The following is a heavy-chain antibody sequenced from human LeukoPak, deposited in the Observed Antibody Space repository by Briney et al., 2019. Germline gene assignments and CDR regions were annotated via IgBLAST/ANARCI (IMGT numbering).Heavy chain of an antibody. V-gene: IGHV1-46*01. CDR3: ARGVAAADFDY. Sequence: ASVKVSCKASGYTFTSYYMHWVRQAPGQGLEWMGIINPSGGSTSYAQKFQGRVTMTRDTSTSTAYMELSRLRSDDTAVYYCARGVAAADFDYWGQGTLVTVSS. J-gene: IGHJ4*02. CDR2: INPSGGST. CDR1: GYTFTSYY. D-gene: IGHD6-13*01.